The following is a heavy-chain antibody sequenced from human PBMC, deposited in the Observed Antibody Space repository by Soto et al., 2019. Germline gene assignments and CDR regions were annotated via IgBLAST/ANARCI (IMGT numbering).Heavy chain of an antibody. V-gene: IGHV4-34*01. CDR1: GGSFSGYY. Sequence: SETLSLTCAVYGGSFSGYYWSWIRQPPGKGLEWIGEINHSGSTNYNPSLKSRVTISVDTSKNQFSLKLSSVTAADTAVYYCARISPRWAIFGVVISRYNWFDPWGQGTLVTVSS. CDR3: ARISPRWAIFGVVISRYNWFDP. D-gene: IGHD3-3*01. J-gene: IGHJ5*02. CDR2: INHSGST.